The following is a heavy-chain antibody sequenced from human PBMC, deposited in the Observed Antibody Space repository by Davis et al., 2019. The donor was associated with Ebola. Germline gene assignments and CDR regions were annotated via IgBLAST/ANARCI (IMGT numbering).Heavy chain of an antibody. J-gene: IGHJ4*02. Sequence: MPGGSLRLSCAASGFNFNDYYMTWIRQPPGEGLEWIGEINHSGSTNYNPSLKSRVTISVDTSKNQFSLELSSVTAADTAVYYCARRNYYYENFWGQGTLLTVSS. CDR1: GFNFNDYY. D-gene: IGHD3-22*01. CDR2: INHSGST. V-gene: IGHV4-34*01. CDR3: ARRNYYYENF.